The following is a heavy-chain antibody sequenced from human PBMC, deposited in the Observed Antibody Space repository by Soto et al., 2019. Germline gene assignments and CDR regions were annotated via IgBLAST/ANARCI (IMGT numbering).Heavy chain of an antibody. D-gene: IGHD4-17*01. CDR2: ISGSGGST. CDR3: AKGGVYGDYPLNY. V-gene: IGHV3-23*01. CDR1: GFTFSGYA. J-gene: IGHJ4*02. Sequence: GGSLRLSCAASGFTFSGYAMSWVRQAPGKGLEWVSAISGSGGSTYYADSVKGRFIISRDNSKNTLYLQMNSLRAEDTAVYYCAKGGVYGDYPLNYWGQGTLVTVS.